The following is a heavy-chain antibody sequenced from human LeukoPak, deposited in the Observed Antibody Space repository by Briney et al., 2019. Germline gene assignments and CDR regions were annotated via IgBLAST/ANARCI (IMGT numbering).Heavy chain of an antibody. Sequence: SETLSLTCTVSGDSISSYYWSWIRQPPGKGLEWIGYIYYSGSTNYNPSLKSRVTISVDTSKNQFSLKLSSVTAADTAMYYCARMSLSYCSSTSCSNLIGYWGQGTLVTVSS. CDR3: ARMSLSYCSSTSCSNLIGY. J-gene: IGHJ4*02. D-gene: IGHD2-2*01. CDR1: GDSISSYY. V-gene: IGHV4-59*01. CDR2: IYYSGST.